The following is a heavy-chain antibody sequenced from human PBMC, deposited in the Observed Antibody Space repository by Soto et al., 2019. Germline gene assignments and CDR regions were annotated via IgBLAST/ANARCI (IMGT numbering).Heavy chain of an antibody. CDR3: ARGTTVETGNY. D-gene: IGHD4-17*01. CDR2: ISSYNGNI. J-gene: IGHJ4*02. Sequence: QVQLVQSGAEVKKPWASVKVSCKASGYTFTSYGVSWVRPAPVQVLERMGWISSYNGNINYAQKLQGRVTMTTYTSTSTAYMELRSIRSDDTAGYSCARGTTVETGNYWGQGTLVTFSS. V-gene: IGHV1-18*01. CDR1: GYTFTSYG.